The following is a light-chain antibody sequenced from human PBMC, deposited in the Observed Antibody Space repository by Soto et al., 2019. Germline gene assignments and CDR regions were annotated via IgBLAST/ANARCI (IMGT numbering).Light chain of an antibody. Sequence: VLTQSPGTLSLSPGERATLSCRASQSVNNNYLAWYQQKPGQSPRLLIYGASIRATAIPDRFSGSGSGRLVVLTGVVVEAEDSAVYYCQQHSRSITFGGGTKVEIK. CDR1: QSVNNNY. J-gene: IGKJ4*01. V-gene: IGKV3-20*01. CDR2: GAS. CDR3: QQHSRSIT.